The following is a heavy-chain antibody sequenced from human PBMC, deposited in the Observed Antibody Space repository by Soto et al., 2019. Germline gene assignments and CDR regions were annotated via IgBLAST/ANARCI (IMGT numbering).Heavy chain of an antibody. J-gene: IGHJ4*02. CDR2: IYYSGST. D-gene: IGHD6-19*01. CDR3: ARRAVAGDLHQPRIYYFDY. CDR1: GGSISSYY. Sequence: SETLSLTCTVSGGSISSYYWSWIRQPPGKGLEWIGYIYYSGSTNYNPSLKSRVTISVDTSKNQFSLKLSSVTAADTAVYYCARRAVAGDLHQPRIYYFDYWGQGTLVTVSS. V-gene: IGHV4-59*01.